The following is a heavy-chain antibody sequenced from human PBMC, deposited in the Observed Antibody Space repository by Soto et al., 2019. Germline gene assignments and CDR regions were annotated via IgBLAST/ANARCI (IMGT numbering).Heavy chain of an antibody. CDR3: AREVTVDRIWYFEL. CDR2: MNPNSGHT. D-gene: IGHD7-27*01. J-gene: IGHJ2*01. Sequence: QVQLVQSGAEVKRPGASVKVSCKASGYTFTDYDITWVRQAAGQGLEWLGWMNPNSGHTGYAQKFQGRVTMTRDTSISTAYMELSSLTSEDTAVYYCAREVTVDRIWYFELWGRGTPVTVSS. V-gene: IGHV1-8*01. CDR1: GYTFTDYD.